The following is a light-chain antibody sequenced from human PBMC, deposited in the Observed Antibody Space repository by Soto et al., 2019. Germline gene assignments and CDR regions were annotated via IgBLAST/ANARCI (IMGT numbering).Light chain of an antibody. J-gene: IGKJ2*01. Sequence: EIVMTQSPANLSVSPGERATLSCRASQSISSNLACYQQKPGQGPRLLIYGAYTRATGIPARFSGIEYGTEFTLTISSLQYEDFAVYYCQQYNKWPPYTFGQGTKLEIK. V-gene: IGKV3-15*01. CDR3: QQYNKWPPYT. CDR1: QSISSN. CDR2: GAY.